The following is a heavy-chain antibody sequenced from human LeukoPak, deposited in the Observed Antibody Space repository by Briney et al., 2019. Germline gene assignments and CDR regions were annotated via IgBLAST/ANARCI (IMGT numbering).Heavy chain of an antibody. CDR1: GFTLDDYA. D-gene: IGHD6-19*01. CDR3: AKDREAGTDY. V-gene: IGHV3-43*02. J-gene: IGHJ4*02. CDR2: ISGDGGST. Sequence: GGSLRLSSAASGFTLDDYAMRWVRQAPGEGLELVSLISGDGGSTYYADSVKGRFTISRDNSKNSLYLQMNSLRTEDTALYYCAKDREAGTDYWGQGTLVTVSS.